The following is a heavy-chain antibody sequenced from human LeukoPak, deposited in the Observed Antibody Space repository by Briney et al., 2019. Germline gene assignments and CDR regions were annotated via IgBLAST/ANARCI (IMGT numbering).Heavy chain of an antibody. CDR1: GGSFSGSY. J-gene: IGHJ6*03. CDR2: INPGGGT. D-gene: IGHD2-2*03. Sequence: SETLSLTCAVYGGSFSGSYWSWIRQAPGKGLEWIGEINPGGGTNYNPFLKSRVTISVDTSKNQFSLKLSSVTAADTAVYYCARSRAGYCSSTSCPSRPRRYYYMDVWGKGITVTVSS. CDR3: ARSRAGYCSSTSCPSRPRRYYYMDV. V-gene: IGHV4-34*01.